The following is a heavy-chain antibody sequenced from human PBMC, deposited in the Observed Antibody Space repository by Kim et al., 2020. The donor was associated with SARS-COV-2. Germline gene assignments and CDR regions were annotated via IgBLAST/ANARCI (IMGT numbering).Heavy chain of an antibody. D-gene: IGHD2-21*02. CDR3: AKDQGEHVVVTADDAFDI. V-gene: IGHV3-9*01. CDR1: GFTFDDYA. Sequence: GGSLRLSCAASGFTFDDYAMHWVRQAPGKGLEWVSGISWNSGSIGYADSVKGRFTISRDNAKNSLYLQMNSLRAEDTALYYCAKDQGEHVVVTADDAFDIWGQGTMVTVSS. CDR2: ISWNSGSI. J-gene: IGHJ3*02.